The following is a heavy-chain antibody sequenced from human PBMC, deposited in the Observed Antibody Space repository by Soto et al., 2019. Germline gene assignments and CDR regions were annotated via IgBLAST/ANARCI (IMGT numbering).Heavy chain of an antibody. CDR1: GGSFSGYS. V-gene: IGHV4-34*01. CDR3: ACLQRGYNYGPSDD. CDR2: INHSGYS. Sequence: XETLSLPFAVYGGSFSGYSWSWIRQPPGKGLEWIGEINHSGYSNYNPSLKSRVTISVDTSKNQFSLKLNSVTAADTAVYYCACLQRGYNYGPSDDWGQGTLVTVSS. D-gene: IGHD5-18*01. J-gene: IGHJ4*02.